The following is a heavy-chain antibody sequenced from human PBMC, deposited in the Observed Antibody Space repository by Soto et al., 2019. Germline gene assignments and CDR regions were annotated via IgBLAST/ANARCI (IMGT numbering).Heavy chain of an antibody. CDR2: VYYSGLS. CDR3: ARLVRDHHVIDI. V-gene: IGHV4-61*08. Sequence: PSETLSLTCSVSGGSVSSGGHFWSWVRQPPGKGLQWIGYVYYSGLSNYNPSLQSRVTMSADTSKNQFSLRLASVTAADAAVYYCARLVRDHHVIDIWGQGTTVTVSS. D-gene: IGHD2-8*01. CDR1: GGSVSSGGHF. J-gene: IGHJ6*02.